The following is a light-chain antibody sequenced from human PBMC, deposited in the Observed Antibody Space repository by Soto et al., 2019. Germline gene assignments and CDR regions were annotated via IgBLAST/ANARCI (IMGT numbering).Light chain of an antibody. V-gene: IGLV1-47*02. J-gene: IGLJ1*01. Sequence: QSVLTQPPSASGTPGQRVTISCSGSSSNIGSNYVCWYQHLPGTAPKLLIYSNNQRPSGVPDRFSGSKSGTSASLAISGLRSEDEADYYCATWDDSLSGHYVSGNGTKVTVL. CDR1: SSNIGSNY. CDR3: ATWDDSLSGHYV. CDR2: SNN.